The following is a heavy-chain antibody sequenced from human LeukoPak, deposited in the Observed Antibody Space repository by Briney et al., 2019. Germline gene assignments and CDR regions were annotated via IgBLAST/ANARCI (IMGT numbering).Heavy chain of an antibody. CDR3: ARGRRYCSCGSCYGWYHFDY. V-gene: IGHV4-34*01. D-gene: IGHD2-15*01. J-gene: IGHJ4*02. CDR2: INHSGST. Sequence: SETLSLTCAVYGGSFSGYYWSWIRQPPGKGLEWIGEINHSGSTNYNPSLKSRVTISVDTSKNQFSLKLSSVTAADTAVYYCARGRRYCSCGSCYGWYHFDYWGQGTLVTVSS. CDR1: GGSFSGYY.